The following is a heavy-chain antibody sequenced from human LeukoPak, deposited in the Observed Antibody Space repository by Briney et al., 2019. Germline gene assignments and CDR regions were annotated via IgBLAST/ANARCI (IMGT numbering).Heavy chain of an antibody. J-gene: IGHJ3*02. CDR2: IIPIFGTA. D-gene: IGHD3-3*01. Sequence: GASVKVSCKASGYTFTSYGISWVRQAPGQGLEWMGGIIPIFGTANYAQKFQGRVTITTDESTSTAYMELSSLRSEDTAVYYCARDQGGQDFWSAFDIWGQGTMVTVSS. CDR1: GYTFTSYG. V-gene: IGHV1-69*05. CDR3: ARDQGGQDFWSAFDI.